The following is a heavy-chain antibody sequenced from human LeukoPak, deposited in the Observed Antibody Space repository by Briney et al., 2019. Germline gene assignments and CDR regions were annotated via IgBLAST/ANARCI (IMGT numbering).Heavy chain of an antibody. Sequence: VASVKVSCKASGYTFTGYYMHWVRQAPGQGLEWMGWINPNSGGTNYAQKFQGRVTMTRDTSISTAYMELSRLRSDDTAVYYCAREDSSGSYLSPLDYWGQGTLVTVSS. CDR3: AREDSSGSYLSPLDY. V-gene: IGHV1-2*02. D-gene: IGHD1-26*01. CDR2: INPNSGGT. CDR1: GYTFTGYY. J-gene: IGHJ4*02.